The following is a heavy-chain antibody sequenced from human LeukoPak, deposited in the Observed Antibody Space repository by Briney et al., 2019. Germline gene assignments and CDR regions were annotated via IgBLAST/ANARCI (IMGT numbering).Heavy chain of an antibody. D-gene: IGHD2-21*02. J-gene: IGHJ4*02. CDR1: GFTFSSYA. V-gene: IGHV3-23*01. CDR2: ISGSGGST. CDR3: AIGHYPDASCAGDCYYSY. Sequence: PEGSLRLSCAASGFTFSSYAMSWVRQAPGKGLEWVSAISGSGGSTYYADSVKGRFTISRDNSKNTLYLQTDSLRVEDTAVYYCAIGHYPDASCAGDCYYSYWGQGTLVTVSS.